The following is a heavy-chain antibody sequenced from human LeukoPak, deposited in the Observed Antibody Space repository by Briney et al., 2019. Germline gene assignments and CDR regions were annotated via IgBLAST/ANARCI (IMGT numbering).Heavy chain of an antibody. CDR2: ISYDGSTK. D-gene: IGHD5-12*01. V-gene: IGHV3-30-3*01. CDR1: GFTFNDYA. Sequence: GGSLRLSCAASGFTFNDYALHWVRQAPGKGLEWVALISYDGSTKFYTDSVKGRFTISRDNSNNTLYLQMNSLRGEDTAVYYCARGPLSGYEDYWDQGTLVTVSS. J-gene: IGHJ4*02. CDR3: ARGPLSGYEDY.